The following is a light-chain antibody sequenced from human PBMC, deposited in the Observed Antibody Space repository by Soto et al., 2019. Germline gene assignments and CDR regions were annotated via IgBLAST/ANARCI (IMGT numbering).Light chain of an antibody. Sequence: DIQMTPSPSSLSASVGDRVTITCRASQGIRNDLGWYQQRPGKAPKLLIHTASGLQSGVPSRFSGSGSGTDFTLTISSLQPEDFATYYCQQSYNTPRTFGQGTKVDIK. CDR2: TAS. J-gene: IGKJ1*01. CDR3: QQSYNTPRT. CDR1: QGIRND. V-gene: IGKV1-39*01.